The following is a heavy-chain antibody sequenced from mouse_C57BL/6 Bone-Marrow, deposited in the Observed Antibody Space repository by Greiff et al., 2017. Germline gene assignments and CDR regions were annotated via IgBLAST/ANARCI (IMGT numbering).Heavy chain of an antibody. CDR1: GYTFTSYW. CDR3: ARWDGYYWAWFAY. CDR2: IHPNSGST. V-gene: IGHV1-64*01. D-gene: IGHD2-3*01. Sequence: QVQLQQPGAELVKPGASVKLSCKASGYTFTSYWMHWVKQRPGQGLEWIGMIHPNSGSTNYNEKFKSKATLTVDKSSSTAYMQLSSLTSEDSAVYYCARWDGYYWAWFAYWGQGTLVTVSA. J-gene: IGHJ3*01.